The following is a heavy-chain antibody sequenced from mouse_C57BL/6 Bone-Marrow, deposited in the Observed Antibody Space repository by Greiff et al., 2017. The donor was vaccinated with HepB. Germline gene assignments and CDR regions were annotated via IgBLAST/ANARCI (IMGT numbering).Heavy chain of an antibody. J-gene: IGHJ2*01. CDR3: ARHEASLFITTVVATGYFDY. CDR2: FYPGSGSI. Sequence: VKLMESGAELVKPGASVKLSCKASGYTFTEYTIHWVKQRSGQGLEWIGWFYPGSGSIKYNEKFKDKATLTADKSSSTVYMELSRLTSEDSAVYFCARHEASLFITTVVATGYFDYWGQGTTLTVSS. D-gene: IGHD1-1*01. CDR1: GYTFTEYT. V-gene: IGHV1-62-2*01.